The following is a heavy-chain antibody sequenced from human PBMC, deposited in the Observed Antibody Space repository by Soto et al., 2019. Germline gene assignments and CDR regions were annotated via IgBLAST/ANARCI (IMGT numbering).Heavy chain of an antibody. V-gene: IGHV6-1*01. CDR1: GDSVSSNSAA. CDR3: AKGAINYYYEDV. J-gene: IGHJ6*03. CDR2: TYYRSRWYN. Sequence: SQTLSLTCAISGDSVSSNSAAWNWIRQSPSRGLEWLGRTYYRSRWYNDYAVSVKSRITVNPDTSKNTLYLEMNSLRVEDTADYYCAKGAINYYYEDVWGKGTTVTVSS.